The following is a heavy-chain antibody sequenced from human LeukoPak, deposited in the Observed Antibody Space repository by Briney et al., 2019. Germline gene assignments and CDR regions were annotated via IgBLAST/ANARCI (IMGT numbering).Heavy chain of an antibody. Sequence: GGSLRLSCSASGFTFSSYAMHWVRQAPGKGLVYVSAISSNGGSTYYADSVKGRFTISRDNSKNTLYLQVSSLRAEDTAVYYCVKPTTGTTYYFDYWGQGTLVTVSS. V-gene: IGHV3-64D*09. CDR3: VKPTTGTTYYFDY. CDR2: ISSNGGST. CDR1: GFTFSSYA. D-gene: IGHD1-1*01. J-gene: IGHJ4*02.